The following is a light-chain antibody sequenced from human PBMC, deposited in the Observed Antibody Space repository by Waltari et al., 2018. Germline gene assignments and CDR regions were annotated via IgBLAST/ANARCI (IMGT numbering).Light chain of an antibody. CDR3: QSYDSSTRV. Sequence: NFMLTQPHSVSESPGKTVTISCTRRSGRIASNSVQWHQQRPGSSPTTVIYEDNQRPSGVPDRFSGSIDSSSNSASLTISGLKTEDEADYYCQSYDSSTRVFGGGTKLTVL. CDR2: EDN. J-gene: IGLJ3*02. CDR1: SGRIASNS. V-gene: IGLV6-57*01.